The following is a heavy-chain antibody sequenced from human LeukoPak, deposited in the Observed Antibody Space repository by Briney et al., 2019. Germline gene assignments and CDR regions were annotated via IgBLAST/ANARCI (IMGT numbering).Heavy chain of an antibody. Sequence: GGSLRLSCAASGFTLSSYWMSWVRQAPGKGLEWVANTNKDGSEKYYVDSVRGRFTISRDNAKNSLYLQMNSLRAEDTAVYYCARNAYDAQTPSDVWGQGTTVTVSS. J-gene: IGHJ6*02. V-gene: IGHV3-7*05. D-gene: IGHD5-12*01. CDR2: TNKDGSEK. CDR1: GFTLSSYW. CDR3: ARNAYDAQTPSDV.